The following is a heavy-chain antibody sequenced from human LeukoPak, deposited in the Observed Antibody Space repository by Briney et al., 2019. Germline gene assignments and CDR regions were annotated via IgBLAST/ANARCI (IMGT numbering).Heavy chain of an antibody. Sequence: SQTLSLTCTVSGGSISSGDYYWSWIRQPPGKGLEWIGYIYYSGSTYYNPSLKSRVTISVDTSKNQFSLKLSSVTAADTAVYYCAREYYYILTGNRMGYYFDYWGQGTLVTVSS. CDR2: IYYSGST. J-gene: IGHJ4*02. CDR3: AREYYYILTGNRMGYYFDY. V-gene: IGHV4-30-4*01. CDR1: GGSISSGDYY. D-gene: IGHD3-9*01.